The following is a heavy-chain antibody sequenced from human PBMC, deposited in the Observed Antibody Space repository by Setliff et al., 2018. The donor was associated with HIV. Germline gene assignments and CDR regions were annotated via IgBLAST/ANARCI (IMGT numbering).Heavy chain of an antibody. CDR1: GFTISSYH. Sequence: GGSLRLSCAASGFTISSYHIHWVRQAPGKGLEWVAFIRYDGINKYYADSVKGRFTISRDNSKNTFYLEMNSLKTEDTAIYYCFTGALFRDVRGYWGQGTLVTVSS. J-gene: IGHJ4*02. CDR3: FTGALFRDVRGY. V-gene: IGHV3-30*02. CDR2: IRYDGINK. D-gene: IGHD3-10*02.